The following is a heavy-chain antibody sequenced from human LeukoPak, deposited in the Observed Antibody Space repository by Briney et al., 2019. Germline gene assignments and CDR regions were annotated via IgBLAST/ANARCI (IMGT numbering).Heavy chain of an antibody. Sequence: GGSLRLSCTASGFTFTTYAMSWVRQAPGKGLEWVSGISGSGGSTYYADSVKGRFTISRDNSKDTLYLQMNSLRAEDTAVYYCVKLRSTMVRGVIEYWGQGTLVTVSS. CDR1: GFTFTTYA. J-gene: IGHJ4*02. D-gene: IGHD3-10*01. CDR2: ISGSGGST. V-gene: IGHV3-23*01. CDR3: VKLRSTMVRGVIEY.